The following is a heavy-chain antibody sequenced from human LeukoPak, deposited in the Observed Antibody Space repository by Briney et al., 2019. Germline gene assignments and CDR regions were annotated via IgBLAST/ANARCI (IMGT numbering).Heavy chain of an antibody. CDR2: ISSTSSTI. J-gene: IGHJ4*02. Sequence: GRSLRLSCAASGFTFSSYSMNWVRHAPGKGLEWISYISSTSSTIYYGDSVKGRFTISRDNAKNSLYLQMNSLRAEDTAVYYCAREMTGYSSSAIDYWGQGTLVTVSS. CDR3: AREMTGYSSSAIDY. V-gene: IGHV3-48*01. D-gene: IGHD6-13*01. CDR1: GFTFSSYS.